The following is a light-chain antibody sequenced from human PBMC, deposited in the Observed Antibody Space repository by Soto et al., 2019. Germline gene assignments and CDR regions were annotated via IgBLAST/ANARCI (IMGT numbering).Light chain of an antibody. Sequence: IVMTQSPAALSVSPGERATLSCRASQSVSSNLAWYQQKPGQAPRLXXYGASSRATGIPDRFSGSVSGTDFTLTISRLEPEDFAVYYGQQYGSSPLWTFGQGTKVDIK. V-gene: IGKV3-20*01. CDR2: GAS. CDR3: QQYGSSPLWT. J-gene: IGKJ1*01. CDR1: QSVSSN.